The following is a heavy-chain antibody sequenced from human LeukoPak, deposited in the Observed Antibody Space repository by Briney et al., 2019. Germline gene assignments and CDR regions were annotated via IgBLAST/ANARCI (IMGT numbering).Heavy chain of an antibody. CDR3: ARDRCSSTSSSDAFDI. CDR1: GGSISSYY. J-gene: IGHJ3*02. CDR2: IYYSGST. D-gene: IGHD2-2*01. V-gene: IGHV4-59*01. Sequence: SETLSLTCTVSGGSISSYYWSWIRQPPGKGLEWIGYIYYSGSTNYNPSLKSRVTISVDTSKNQFSLKLSSVTAADTAVYYCARDRCSSTSSSDAFDIWGQGTMVTVSS.